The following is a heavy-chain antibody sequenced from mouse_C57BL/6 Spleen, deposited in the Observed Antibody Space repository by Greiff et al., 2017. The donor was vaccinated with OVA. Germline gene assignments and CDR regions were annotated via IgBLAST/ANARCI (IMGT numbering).Heavy chain of an antibody. V-gene: IGHV1-80*01. D-gene: IGHD2-1*01. Sequence: VQLQESGAELVKPGASVKISCKASGYAFSSYWMNWVKQRPGKGLEWIGQIYPGDGDTNYNGKFKGKATLTADKSSSTAYMQLSSLTSEDSAVYFCARGGNKGNYGYWGQGTTLTVSS. CDR2: IYPGDGDT. CDR3: ARGGNKGNYGY. J-gene: IGHJ2*01. CDR1: GYAFSSYW.